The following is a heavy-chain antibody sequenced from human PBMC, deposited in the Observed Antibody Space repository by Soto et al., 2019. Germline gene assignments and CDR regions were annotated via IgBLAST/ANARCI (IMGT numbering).Heavy chain of an antibody. D-gene: IGHD3-10*01. V-gene: IGHV4-34*01. Sequence: PSETLSLTCAVYGGSFSGYYWSWIRQPPGKGLEWIGEINHSGSTNYNPSLKSRVTISLDTSKNQYSLRLSSVTTADTALYYCATGRVLYGSEYWGQGTLVTVSS. J-gene: IGHJ4*02. CDR3: ATGRVLYGSEY. CDR1: GGSFSGYY. CDR2: INHSGST.